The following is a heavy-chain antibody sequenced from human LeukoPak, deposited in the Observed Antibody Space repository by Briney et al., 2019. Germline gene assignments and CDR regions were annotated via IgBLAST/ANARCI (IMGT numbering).Heavy chain of an antibody. V-gene: IGHV3-21*01. Sequence: GGSLRLSCAASGFTFSSYSMNWVRQAPGKGLEWVSSISSSGSYIYYAGSVKGRFAISRDNAKNSLYLQMNSLRAEDTAVYYCATYGDYAPYYYGMDVWGKGTTVTVSS. J-gene: IGHJ6*04. CDR3: ATYGDYAPYYYGMDV. CDR2: ISSSGSYI. D-gene: IGHD4-17*01. CDR1: GFTFSSYS.